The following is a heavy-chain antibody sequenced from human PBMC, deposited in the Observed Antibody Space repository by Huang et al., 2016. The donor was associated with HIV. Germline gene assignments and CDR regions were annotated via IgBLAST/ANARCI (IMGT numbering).Heavy chain of an antibody. J-gene: IGHJ4*02. CDR2: INTNAGNP. D-gene: IGHD1-1*01. CDR1: GYTFTNYV. Sequence: QVQLVQSGSELKKPGASVKVSCKASGYTFTNYVINWVRQAPGQGLEWMGWINTNAGNPTYSEGFTGRCVFSFDPSVSTTYLQISSLKAEDTAVYYCARGGGTLDSWGQGTLVTVSS. V-gene: IGHV7-4-1*02. CDR3: ARGGGTLDS.